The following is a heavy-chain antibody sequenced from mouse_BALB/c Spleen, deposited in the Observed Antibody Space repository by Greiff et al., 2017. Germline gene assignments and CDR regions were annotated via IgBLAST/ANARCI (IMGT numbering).Heavy chain of an antibody. V-gene: IGHV1-69*02. Sequence: QVQLQQPGAELVRPGASVKLSCKASGYTFTSYWINWVKQRPGQGLEWIGNIYPSDSYTNYNQKFKDKATLTVDKSSSTAYMQLSSPTSEDSAVYYCTRSYGKHGDFDYWGQGTTLTVSS. CDR1: GYTFTSYW. CDR2: IYPSDSYT. D-gene: IGHD2-1*01. CDR3: TRSYGKHGDFDY. J-gene: IGHJ2*01.